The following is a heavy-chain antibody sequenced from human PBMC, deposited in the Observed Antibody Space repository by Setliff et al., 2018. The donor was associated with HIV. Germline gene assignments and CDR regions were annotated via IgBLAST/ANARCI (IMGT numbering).Heavy chain of an antibody. CDR3: ARYDGYKVSFDN. CDR1: GGSVTSGGGYY. CDR2: INHSGST. V-gene: IGHV4-34*01. J-gene: IGHJ4*02. Sequence: SETLSLTCSVSGGSVTSGGGYYWSWIRQLPGKGLEWIAEINHSGSTNYNPSLKSRATISVDTSQNQLSLKLSSVTAADTAMYYCARYDGYKVSFDNWGPGTLVTVSS. D-gene: IGHD5-18*01.